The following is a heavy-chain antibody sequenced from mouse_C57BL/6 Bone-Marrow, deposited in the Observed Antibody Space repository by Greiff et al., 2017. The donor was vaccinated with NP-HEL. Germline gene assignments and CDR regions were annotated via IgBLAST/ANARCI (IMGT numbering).Heavy chain of an antibody. CDR1: GYAFSSSW. Sequence: VQRVESGPELVKPGASVKISCKASGYAFSSSWMNWVKQRPGKGLEWIGRIYPGDGDTNYNGKFKGKATLTADKSSSTAYMQLSSLTSEDSAVYFCAREDWDSYAMDYWGQGTSVTVSS. D-gene: IGHD4-1*01. J-gene: IGHJ4*01. V-gene: IGHV1-82*01. CDR2: IYPGDGDT. CDR3: AREDWDSYAMDY.